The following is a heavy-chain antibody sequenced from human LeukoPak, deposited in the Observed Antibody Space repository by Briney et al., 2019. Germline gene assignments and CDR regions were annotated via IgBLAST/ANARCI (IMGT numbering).Heavy chain of an antibody. J-gene: IGHJ4*02. D-gene: IGHD6-19*01. CDR2: IRYDGSNK. V-gene: IGHV3-30*02. Sequence: GGSLRLSCAASGFTFSSYGMHWVRQAPGRGLEWVAFIRYDGSNKYYADSVKGRFTISRDNSKNTLYLQMNSLRAEDTAVYYCAREGDAVTGTTPWGQGTLVTVSS. CDR3: AREGDAVTGTTP. CDR1: GFTFSSYG.